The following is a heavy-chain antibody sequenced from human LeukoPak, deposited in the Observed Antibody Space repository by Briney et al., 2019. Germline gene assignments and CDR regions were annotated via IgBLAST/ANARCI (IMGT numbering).Heavy chain of an antibody. D-gene: IGHD2-2*01. CDR2: ISAYNGNT. Sequence: ASVKVSCKASGYTFTSYGISWVRQAPGQGLEWMGWISAYNGNTNYAQKLQGRVTMTTDTSTSTAYMELRSLRSDDTAVYYCARDPRPRSLTGLIVVVPAAPYGMDVWGQGTTVTVSS. CDR1: GYTFTSYG. V-gene: IGHV1-18*01. CDR3: ARDPRPRSLTGLIVVVPAAPYGMDV. J-gene: IGHJ6*02.